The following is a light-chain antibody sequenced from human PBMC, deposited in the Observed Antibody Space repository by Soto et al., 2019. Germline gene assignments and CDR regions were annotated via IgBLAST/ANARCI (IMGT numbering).Light chain of an antibody. Sequence: QSALTQPASVSGSPGQSITITCTETSSDVGSYNLVSWYQQHPGKAPKLMIYEGSKRPSGVSNRFSGSKSGNTASLTISGLQAEDEADYYCCSYAGSRVFGGRTKLTVL. CDR1: SSDVGSYNL. CDR3: CSYAGSRV. V-gene: IGLV2-23*01. CDR2: EGS. J-gene: IGLJ3*02.